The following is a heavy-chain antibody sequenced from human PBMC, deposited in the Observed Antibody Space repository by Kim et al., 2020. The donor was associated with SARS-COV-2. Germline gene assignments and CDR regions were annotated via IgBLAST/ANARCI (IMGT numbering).Heavy chain of an antibody. D-gene: IGHD3-22*01. V-gene: IGHV1-3*01. J-gene: IGHJ5*02. CDR1: GYTFTSYA. Sequence: ASVKVSCKASGYTFTSYAMHWVRQAPGQRLEWMGWINAGNGNTKYSQKFQGRVTITRDTSASTAYMELSSLRSEDTAVYYCARDADSSGYYLGGSWFDPWGQGTLVTVSS. CDR3: ARDADSSGYYLGGSWFDP. CDR2: INAGNGNT.